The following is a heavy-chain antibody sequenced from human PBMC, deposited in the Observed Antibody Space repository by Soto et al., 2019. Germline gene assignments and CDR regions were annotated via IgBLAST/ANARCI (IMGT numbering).Heavy chain of an antibody. V-gene: IGHV4-4*02. CDR1: SGSISTLNW. D-gene: IGHD3-10*01. CDR3: ARYASGRSFFDY. Sequence: QVQLQESGPGLVKPSETLSLTCAVSSGSISTLNWWTWVRQPPGKGLEWIGEIYHSGSTNYNPSLKSRVTMSVDKSKNQFSLKLSPVTAADTAIYYCARYASGRSFFDYWGQGTLVTVSS. CDR2: IYHSGST. J-gene: IGHJ4*02.